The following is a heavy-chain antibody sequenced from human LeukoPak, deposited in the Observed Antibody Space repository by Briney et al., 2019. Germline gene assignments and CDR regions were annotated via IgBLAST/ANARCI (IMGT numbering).Heavy chain of an antibody. D-gene: IGHD1-26*01. Sequence: GGSLRLSCAASGFTFSDYYMSWIRQAPGKGLEWVAFIRYDGSNKYYADSVKGRFTISRDNSKNTLYLQMNSLRAEDTAVYYCAKDPSILGATPSGRGGQGTLVTVSS. CDR3: AKDPSILGATPSGR. V-gene: IGHV3-30*02. CDR2: IRYDGSNK. CDR1: GFTFSDYY. J-gene: IGHJ4*02.